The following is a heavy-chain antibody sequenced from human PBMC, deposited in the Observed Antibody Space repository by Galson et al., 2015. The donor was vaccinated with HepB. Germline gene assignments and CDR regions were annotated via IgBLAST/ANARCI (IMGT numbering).Heavy chain of an antibody. V-gene: IGHV3-15*01. J-gene: IGHJ5*02. Sequence: SLRLSCAASGFTFSNAWMSWVRQAPGKGLEWVGRIKSKTDGGTTDYAAPVKGRFTISRDDSKNTLYLQMNSLKTEDTAVYYCTTDSPLTYYYGSGKYNKYNWFDPWGQGTLVTVSS. CDR1: GFTFSNAW. CDR2: IKSKTDGGTT. CDR3: TTDSPLTYYYGSGKYNKYNWFDP. D-gene: IGHD3-10*01.